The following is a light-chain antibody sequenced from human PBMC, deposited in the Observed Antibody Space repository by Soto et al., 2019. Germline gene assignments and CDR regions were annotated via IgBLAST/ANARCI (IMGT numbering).Light chain of an antibody. Sequence: DIQMTQSPSSVSASVGDRVTITCRASQLINNWLAWYQQKPGKAPKLLIYAASTLQSGVPSRFSGSGSATDFPLTISSLQPEDFGTYYCQQANSFPFTFGPGTKVDIK. V-gene: IGKV1-12*02. CDR3: QQANSFPFT. CDR2: AAS. J-gene: IGKJ3*01. CDR1: QLINNW.